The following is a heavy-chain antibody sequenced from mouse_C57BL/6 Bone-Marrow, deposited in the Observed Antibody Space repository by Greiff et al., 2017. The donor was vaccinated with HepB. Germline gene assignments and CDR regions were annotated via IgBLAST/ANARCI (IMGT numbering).Heavy chain of an antibody. V-gene: IGHV5-6*02. D-gene: IGHD1-1*01. Sequence: DVMLVESGGDLVKPGGSLKLSCAASGFTFSSYGMSWVCQTPDKRLEWVATISSGGSYTYYPDSVKGRFTISRDNAKNTLYLQMSSLKSEDTAMYYCARQVLPYFDYWGQGTTLTVSS. CDR1: GFTFSSYG. CDR3: ARQVLPYFDY. CDR2: ISSGGSYT. J-gene: IGHJ2*01.